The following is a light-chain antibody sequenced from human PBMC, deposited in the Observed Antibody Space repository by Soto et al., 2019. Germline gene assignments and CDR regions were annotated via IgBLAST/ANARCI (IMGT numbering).Light chain of an antibody. Sequence: DVQMTQSPSTLSASVGDRVTITCRASQTINNLLAWYQQRPGKAPTFLIYKTSTLETGVPSRFSGSGSGTEFTLTISSLQHEDFAIYYCQQYNTYPWTFGQGTRVEI. V-gene: IGKV1-5*03. CDR3: QQYNTYPWT. CDR2: KTS. CDR1: QTINNL. J-gene: IGKJ1*01.